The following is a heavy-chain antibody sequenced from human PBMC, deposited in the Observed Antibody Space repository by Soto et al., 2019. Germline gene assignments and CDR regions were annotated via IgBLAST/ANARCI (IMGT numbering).Heavy chain of an antibody. CDR1: GFTFSDFY. D-gene: IGHD3-22*01. Sequence: GGSLRLSCAASGFTFSDFYMDWVRQAPGKRLEWVGRIRNKGNSYTTDYAEPVKGRFAISRDDSNNMVYLQMNSLKIEDTAVYYCTTDSYSTIIIVRFDYWGHGTLVTVSS. J-gene: IGHJ4*01. CDR3: TTDSYSTIIIVRFDY. V-gene: IGHV3-72*01. CDR2: IRNKGNSYTT.